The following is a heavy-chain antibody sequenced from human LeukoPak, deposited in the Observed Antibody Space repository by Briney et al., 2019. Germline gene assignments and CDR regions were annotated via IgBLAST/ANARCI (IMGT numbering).Heavy chain of an antibody. D-gene: IGHD4-23*01. CDR2: ISGGDTST. CDR3: AKNLNGGNTHSDY. J-gene: IGHJ4*02. CDR1: GFIFSSYA. V-gene: IGHV3-23*01. Sequence: GGPLRLSCAASGFIFSSYAMNWLREAPGKGLEWVSTISGGDTSTFYADSVKGRFTISRDNSKNTLYLQMNNLRAEDTSVYYCAKNLNGGNTHSDYWGQGTLVTVSS.